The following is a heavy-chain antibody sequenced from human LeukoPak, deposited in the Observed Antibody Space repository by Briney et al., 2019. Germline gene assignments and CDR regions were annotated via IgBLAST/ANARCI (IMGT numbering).Heavy chain of an antibody. D-gene: IGHD6-19*01. Sequence: PGGSLRLSCAASGFTFSDYYMSWIRQAPGKGLEWVSYISSSSSCTNYADSVKGRFTISRDNAKNSLYLQMNSLRAEDTAVYYCARDRSSGWLGDYYYGMDVWGKGTTVTVSS. CDR1: GFTFSDYY. V-gene: IGHV3-11*06. CDR2: ISSSSSCT. CDR3: ARDRSSGWLGDYYYGMDV. J-gene: IGHJ6*04.